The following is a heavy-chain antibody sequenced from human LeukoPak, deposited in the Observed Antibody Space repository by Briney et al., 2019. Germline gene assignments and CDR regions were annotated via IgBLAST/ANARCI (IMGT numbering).Heavy chain of an antibody. CDR3: AQSLGSSNWIGNWFDP. V-gene: IGHV4-39*01. CDR1: GGSISSSSHS. D-gene: IGHD6-13*01. CDR2: IYYTGRT. J-gene: IGHJ5*02. Sequence: SETLSLTCTVSGGSISSSSHSWGWIRQPPGKGLEWTGSIYYTGRTYYNPSLKSRVTISVDTSKNQCSLNLSSVTATDTAVCYCAQSLGSSNWIGNWFDPWGQGTLVTVSS.